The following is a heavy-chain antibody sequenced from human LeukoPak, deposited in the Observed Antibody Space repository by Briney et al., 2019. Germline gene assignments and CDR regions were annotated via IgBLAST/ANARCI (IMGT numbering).Heavy chain of an antibody. CDR1: GFTFSSYG. CDR2: IRYDGSNK. Sequence: PGGSLRLSCAASGFTFSSYGMQWVRQAPGKGLEWVAFIRYDGSNKYYADSVKGRFTISRDNSKNTLYLQMNSLRAEDAALYYCAKDRLRYFDWLLYDAFDIWGQGTMVTVSS. CDR3: AKDRLRYFDWLLYDAFDI. J-gene: IGHJ3*02. V-gene: IGHV3-30*02. D-gene: IGHD3-9*01.